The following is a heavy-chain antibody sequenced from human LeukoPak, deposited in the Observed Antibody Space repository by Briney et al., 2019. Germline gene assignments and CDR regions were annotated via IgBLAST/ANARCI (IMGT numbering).Heavy chain of an antibody. D-gene: IGHD2-15*01. CDR1: GCTFSSYW. J-gene: IGHJ4*02. Sequence: QPGGSLRLSCAASGCTFSSYWMSWVRQAPGKGLEWVANIKQDGSEKYYVDSVKGRFTISRDNAKNSLSLQMNSLRAEDTAVYYGAASGGMGDYWGQGTLVTVSS. V-gene: IGHV3-7*03. CDR2: IKQDGSEK. CDR3: AASGGMGDY.